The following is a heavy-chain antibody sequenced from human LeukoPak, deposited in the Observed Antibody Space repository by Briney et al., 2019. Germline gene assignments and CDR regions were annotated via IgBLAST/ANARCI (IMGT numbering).Heavy chain of an antibody. CDR2: IYYSGST. Sequence: GSLRLSCAASGFTVSSNYMSWVRQPPGKGLEWIGSIYYSGSTYYNPSLKSRVTMSVDTSKNQFSLNLSSVTAADTAVYYCAVDVVDFDYWGQGTLVTVSS. D-gene: IGHD5-12*01. CDR1: GFTVSSNY. CDR3: AVDVVDFDY. V-gene: IGHV4-59*04. J-gene: IGHJ4*02.